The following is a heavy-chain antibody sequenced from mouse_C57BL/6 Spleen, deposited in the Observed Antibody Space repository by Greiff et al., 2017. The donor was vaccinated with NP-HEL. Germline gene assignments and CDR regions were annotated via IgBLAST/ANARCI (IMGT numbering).Heavy chain of an antibody. CDR3: ARKGYGNYFDY. Sequence: QVQLQQPGAELVRPGTSVKLSCKASGYTFTSYWMHWVKQRPGQGLEWIGVIDPSDSYTNYNQKFKGKATLTVDTSSSTAYMQLSSLTSEDSAVYYCARKGYGNYFDYWGQGTTLTVSS. CDR2: IDPSDSYT. CDR1: GYTFTSYW. D-gene: IGHD2-1*01. V-gene: IGHV1-59*01. J-gene: IGHJ2*01.